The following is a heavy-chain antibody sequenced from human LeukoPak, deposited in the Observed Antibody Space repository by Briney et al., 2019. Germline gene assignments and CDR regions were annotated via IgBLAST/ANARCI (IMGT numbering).Heavy chain of an antibody. D-gene: IGHD1-26*01. V-gene: IGHV4-34*01. J-gene: IGHJ4*02. CDR3: AAHFLYSGSPRDFDY. Sequence: SETLPLTCAVYGGSFSGYYWSWIRQPPGKGLEWIGEINHSGSTNYNPSLKSRVTISVDTSKNQFSLKLSSVTAADTAVYYCAAHFLYSGSPRDFDYWGQGTLVTVSS. CDR2: INHSGST. CDR1: GGSFSGYY.